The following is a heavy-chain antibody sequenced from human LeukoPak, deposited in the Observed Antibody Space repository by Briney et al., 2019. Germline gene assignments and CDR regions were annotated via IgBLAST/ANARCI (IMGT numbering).Heavy chain of an antibody. CDR2: IWYDGSNK. J-gene: IGHJ6*02. V-gene: IGHV3-33*01. D-gene: IGHD3-10*01. CDR1: GFTFSSYG. CDR3: ARESMVRGSYYYYYYGMDV. Sequence: PGGSLRLSCAASGFTFSSYGMHWVRQAPGKGLEWAAVIWYDGSNKYYADSVKGRFTISRDNSKNTLYLQMNSLRAEDTAVYYCARESMVRGSYYYYYYGMDVWGQGTTVTVSS.